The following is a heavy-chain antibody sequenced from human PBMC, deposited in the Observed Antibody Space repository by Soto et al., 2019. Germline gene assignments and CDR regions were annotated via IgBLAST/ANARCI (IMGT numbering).Heavy chain of an antibody. D-gene: IGHD3-22*01. CDR3: AKDYYDSSGYYYEFPDY. CDR2: ISSGGGT. CDR1: GFTFSSNA. Sequence: LRLSCAASGFTFSSNAMSWVCQAPGKGLEWVSAISSGGGTDYAESVKGRFTISRDSSKNTLYLQMNSLGAEDTAVYYCAKDYYDSSGYYYEFPDYWGQGALVTVSS. J-gene: IGHJ4*02. V-gene: IGHV3-23*01.